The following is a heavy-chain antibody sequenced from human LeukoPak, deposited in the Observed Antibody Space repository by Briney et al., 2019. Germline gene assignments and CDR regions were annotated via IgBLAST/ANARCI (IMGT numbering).Heavy chain of an antibody. D-gene: IGHD2/OR15-2a*01. CDR1: GDSVSNNGTI. CDR2: TYYRSKWYN. CDR3: ARNWAFAM. V-gene: IGHV6-1*01. Sequence: SQTLSLTCAISGDSVSNNGTIWNWIRQSPSRGLEWLGRTYYRSKWYNDYAVSVKSRITINLDTSKNQFSLHLNSVTPEDTAVYYCARNWAFAMWGQGTMVTVSS. J-gene: IGHJ3*02.